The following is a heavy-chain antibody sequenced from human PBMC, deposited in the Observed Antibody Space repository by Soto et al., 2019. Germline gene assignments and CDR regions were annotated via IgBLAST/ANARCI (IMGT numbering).Heavy chain of an antibody. CDR3: ARKRDTAMGNYYYYYMDV. D-gene: IGHD5-18*01. CDR2: ISAYNGNT. V-gene: IGHV1-18*01. Sequence: ASVKVSCKASGYTFTSYGISWVRQAPGQGLEWMGWISAYNGNTNYAQKLQGRVTMTTDTSTSTAYMELRSLRSDDTAVYYCARKRDTAMGNYYYYYMDVWGKGTTVTVSS. J-gene: IGHJ6*03. CDR1: GYTFTSYG.